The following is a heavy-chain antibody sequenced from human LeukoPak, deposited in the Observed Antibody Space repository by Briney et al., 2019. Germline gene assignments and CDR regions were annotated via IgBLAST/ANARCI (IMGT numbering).Heavy chain of an antibody. Sequence: GASVKVSCKASGYTFTGYYMHWVRQAPGQGLEWMGWINPNSGGTNYAQKFQGRVTMTRDTSISTAYMELSRLRSDDTAVYYCARAAVGASHPVQPSRLGDYWGQGTLVTVSS. D-gene: IGHD1-26*01. CDR1: GYTFTGYY. CDR2: INPNSGGT. J-gene: IGHJ4*02. V-gene: IGHV1-2*02. CDR3: ARAAVGASHPVQPSRLGDY.